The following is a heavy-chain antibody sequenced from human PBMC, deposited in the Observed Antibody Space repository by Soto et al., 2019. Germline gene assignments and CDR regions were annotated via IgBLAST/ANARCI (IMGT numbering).Heavy chain of an antibody. Sequence: PGGSLRLSCAASGFTFSSYTMSWVRQAPGKGLGWVSTISGSGSSTYSADSVKGRFTISRDNSKNTLYLQMNSLRVEDTAIYYCSKAWGIDNCGQGALVTGSS. D-gene: IGHD7-27*01. CDR3: SKAWGIDN. CDR2: ISGSGSST. V-gene: IGHV3-23*01. CDR1: GFTFSSYT. J-gene: IGHJ4*02.